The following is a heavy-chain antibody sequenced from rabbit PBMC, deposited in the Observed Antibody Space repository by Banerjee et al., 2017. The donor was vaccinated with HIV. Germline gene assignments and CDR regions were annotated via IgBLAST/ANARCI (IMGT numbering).Heavy chain of an antibody. V-gene: IGHV1S47*01. CDR1: GIDFSSYG. CDR2: IYPDYGTT. CDR3: ARSSSSGYYIPLKL. Sequence: QEQLVESGGGLVTLGGSLKLSCKASGIDFSSYGISWVRQAPGKGLEWITYIYPDYGTTDYASWVNGRFTISLDKAHNTVFLQMTSLTAADTATYFCARSSSSGYYIPLKLWGPGTLV. D-gene: IGHD1-1*01. J-gene: IGHJ4*01.